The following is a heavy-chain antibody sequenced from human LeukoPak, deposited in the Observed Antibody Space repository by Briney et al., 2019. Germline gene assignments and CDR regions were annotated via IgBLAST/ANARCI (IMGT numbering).Heavy chain of an antibody. CDR2: IWSDGTNS. CDR1: GFTFTHYG. J-gene: IGHJ4*02. D-gene: IGHD4-11*01. Sequence: TGRSLRLSCATSGFTFTHYGMHWVRQAPGKGQEWVAVIWSDGTNSYYGDPVKGRFTISRDNFQRTVYLQMNSLRAEDTAVYYCAKDAQRGFDYSNSLDKWGQGTLVTVSS. V-gene: IGHV3-33*06. CDR3: AKDAQRGFDYSNSLDK.